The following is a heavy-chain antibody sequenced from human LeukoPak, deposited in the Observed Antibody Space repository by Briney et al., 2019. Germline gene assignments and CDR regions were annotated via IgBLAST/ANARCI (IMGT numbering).Heavy chain of an antibody. CDR2: IRSKANSYAT. J-gene: IGHJ4*02. CDR3: TRQQLVFDC. D-gene: IGHD6-13*01. Sequence: GGSLRLSCAASGFTFSGSAMHWVRQASGKGLEWVGRIRSKANSYATAYAASVKGRFTISRDDSKNTAYLQMNSLKTEDTAMYYCTRQQLVFDCWGQGILVTVSS. CDR1: GFTFSGSA. V-gene: IGHV3-73*01.